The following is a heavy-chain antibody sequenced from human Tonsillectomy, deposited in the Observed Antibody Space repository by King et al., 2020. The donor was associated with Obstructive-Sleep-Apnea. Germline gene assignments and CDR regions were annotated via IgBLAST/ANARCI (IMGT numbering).Heavy chain of an antibody. J-gene: IGHJ5*02. CDR1: GGSISSYY. CDR3: ARSKIAAAGLNWFDP. D-gene: IGHD6-13*01. CDR2: IYYSGST. V-gene: IGHV4-59*01. Sequence: QLQESGPGLVKPSETLSLTCTVSGGSISSYYWSWIRQPPGKGLEWIGYIYYSGSTNYNPSLKSRVTISVDTSKNQFSLKLSSVTAADTAVYYCARSKIAAAGLNWFDPWGQGTLVTVSS.